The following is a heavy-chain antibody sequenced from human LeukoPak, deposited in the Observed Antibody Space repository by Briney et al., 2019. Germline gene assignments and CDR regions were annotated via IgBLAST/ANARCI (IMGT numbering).Heavy chain of an antibody. V-gene: IGHV3-7*01. CDR3: ARVSLDIVVVPAAQLADY. J-gene: IGHJ4*02. Sequence: GGSLRLSCAASGFTFSSYWMSWVRQAPGKGLGWVANIKQDGSEKYYVDSVKGRFTISRDNAKNSLYLQMNSLRAEDTAVYYCARVSLDIVVVPAAQLADYWGQGTLVTVSS. D-gene: IGHD2-2*01. CDR2: IKQDGSEK. CDR1: GFTFSSYW.